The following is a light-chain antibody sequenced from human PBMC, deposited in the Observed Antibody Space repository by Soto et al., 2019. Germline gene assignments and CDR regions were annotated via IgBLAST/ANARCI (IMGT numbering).Light chain of an antibody. CDR2: AAS. J-gene: IGKJ1*01. CDR1: QTIDTN. Sequence: EIVMTQSPGTLSVSPGERATLSCRASQTIDTNLAWYQQKPDQAPRLLIFAASTRATGIPARFSGSGSGTEFSLTITSLQPEDFALYYCQQYNNRPPWTFGQGTKVDIK. V-gene: IGKV3-15*01. CDR3: QQYNNRPPWT.